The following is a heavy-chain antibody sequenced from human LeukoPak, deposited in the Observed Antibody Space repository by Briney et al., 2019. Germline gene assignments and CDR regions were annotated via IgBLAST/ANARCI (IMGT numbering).Heavy chain of an antibody. Sequence: APVKVSRKASGYTFTSYDINWVRQATGQGLEWMGWMNPNSGNTGYAQKFQGRVTMTRNTSISTAYMELSSLRSEDTAVYYCARGSRITIFGVVIRGTNWFDPWGQGTLVTVSS. CDR2: MNPNSGNT. J-gene: IGHJ5*02. D-gene: IGHD3-3*01. CDR3: ARGSRITIFGVVIRGTNWFDP. V-gene: IGHV1-8*01. CDR1: GYTFTSYD.